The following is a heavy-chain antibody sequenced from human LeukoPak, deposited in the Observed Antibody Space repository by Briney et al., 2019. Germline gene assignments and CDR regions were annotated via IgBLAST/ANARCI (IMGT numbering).Heavy chain of an antibody. Sequence: LGGSLRLSCAASGFTFSSYAMSWVRPAPGKGLEWVAVIWYDGSNKYYADSVKGRFTISRDNSKNTLYLQMNSLRAEDTAVYYCARDRAVGALGYYYGMDVWGQGTTVTVSS. CDR3: ARDRAVGALGYYYGMDV. CDR2: IWYDGSNK. D-gene: IGHD1-26*01. CDR1: GFTFSSYA. J-gene: IGHJ6*02. V-gene: IGHV3-33*08.